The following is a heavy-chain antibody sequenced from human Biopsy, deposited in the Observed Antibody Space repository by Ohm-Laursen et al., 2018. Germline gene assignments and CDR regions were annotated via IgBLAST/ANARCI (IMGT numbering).Heavy chain of an antibody. D-gene: IGHD6-19*01. CDR3: ARNTGWYGDLYYFDY. J-gene: IGHJ4*02. CDR1: GGSLGSLD. CDR2: INPSGSTT. V-gene: IGHV1-46*01. Sequence: SSVKVSCNASGGSLGSLDIAWARQAPGQGLEWMGMINPSGSTTSYPQIFQGRVTMTRDTSKSTVYMELSSLRSADTAVYFCARNTGWYGDLYYFDYWGQGTLVTVSS.